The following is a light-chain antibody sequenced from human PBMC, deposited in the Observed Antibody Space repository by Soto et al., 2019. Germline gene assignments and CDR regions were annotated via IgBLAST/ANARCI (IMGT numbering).Light chain of an antibody. CDR3: QQYNSDYT. V-gene: IGKV3-20*01. CDR1: QSVSSTY. Sequence: EIVLTRSPGTLSLSPGERATLSCRASQSVSSTYLAWYQQKPGQAPRLLIYGASTRATGIPARFSGSGSGTEFTLTISSLQPDDFASYYCQQYNSDYTFGQGTKVDI. CDR2: GAS. J-gene: IGKJ2*01.